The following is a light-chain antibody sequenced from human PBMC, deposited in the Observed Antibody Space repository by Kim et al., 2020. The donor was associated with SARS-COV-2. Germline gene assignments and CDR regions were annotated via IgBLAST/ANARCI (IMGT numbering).Light chain of an antibody. CDR3: SSYASSSTVV. J-gene: IGLJ2*01. Sequence: QSALTQPASVSGSPGQSITISCTGTSSDVGGYNYVSWYQQHPGKAPKFMIYDVSKRPSGVSNRFSGSKSGNTASLTISGLQADDEGDYYCSSYASSSTVVFGGGTQLTVL. CDR2: DVS. CDR1: SSDVGGYNY. V-gene: IGLV2-14*01.